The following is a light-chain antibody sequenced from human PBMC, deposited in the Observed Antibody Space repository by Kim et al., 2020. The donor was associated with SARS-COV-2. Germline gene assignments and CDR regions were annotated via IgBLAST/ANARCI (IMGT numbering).Light chain of an antibody. J-gene: IGLJ3*02. CDR3: FSYGGSNNWGV. CDR2: EVN. CDR1: SSDVGGHNS. V-gene: IGLV2-8*01. Sequence: QSALTQPPSATGSPGQSVTISCTGTSSDVGGHNSVSWYQQHPDKAPKLMIYEVNKRPSGVPDRFSASKSGNTASLTVSGLQADDEADYYCFSYGGSNNWGVLGGGTQLTVL.